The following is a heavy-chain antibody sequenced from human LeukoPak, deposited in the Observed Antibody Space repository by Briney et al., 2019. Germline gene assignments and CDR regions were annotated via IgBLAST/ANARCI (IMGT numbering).Heavy chain of an antibody. CDR2: IYTSGST. CDR3: ARGAYSSSWYHSYYYYGMDV. V-gene: IGHV4-4*07. J-gene: IGHJ6*02. Sequence: PSETLSLTCTVSGGSISSYYWSWIRQPAGKGLEWIGRIYTSGSTNYNPSLKSRVTMSVDTSKNQFSLKLSSVTAADTAVYYCARGAYSSSWYHSYYYYGMDVWGQGNTVTVSS. D-gene: IGHD6-13*01. CDR1: GGSISSYY.